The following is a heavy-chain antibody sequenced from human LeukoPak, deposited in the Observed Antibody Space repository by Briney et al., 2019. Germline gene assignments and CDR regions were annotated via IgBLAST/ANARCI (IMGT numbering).Heavy chain of an antibody. D-gene: IGHD6-19*01. J-gene: IGHJ4*02. CDR3: ARGKTGWAYYFDY. CDR1: GGSISSDY. CDR2: IYYSGST. Sequence: SETLSLTCTVSGGSISSDYWSWIRQPPGKGLEWIGYIYYSGSTNYNPSLKSRVTISVDTSKNQFSLKLSSVTAADTAVYYCARGKTGWAYYFDYWGQGTLVTVSS. V-gene: IGHV4-59*01.